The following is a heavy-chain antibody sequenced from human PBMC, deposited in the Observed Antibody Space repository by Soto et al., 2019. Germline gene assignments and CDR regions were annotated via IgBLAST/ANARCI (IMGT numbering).Heavy chain of an antibody. CDR1: GFTFNSYW. D-gene: IGHD3-16*01. Sequence: EVQLVESGGGLVQPGGSLRLSCAASGFTFNSYWMHWVRQPPGKGLVWVSRIKGDGSSPSYADSVKGRFTISRDNAKNTVYLQMDTLRGEDTAIYYCARGMMTYFGVDVWGQGTTVTVSS. CDR2: IKGDGSSP. V-gene: IGHV3-74*01. CDR3: ARGMMTYFGVDV. J-gene: IGHJ6*02.